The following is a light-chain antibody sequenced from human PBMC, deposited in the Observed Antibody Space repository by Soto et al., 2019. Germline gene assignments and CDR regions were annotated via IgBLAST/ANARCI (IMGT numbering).Light chain of an antibody. CDR1: QSISTW. V-gene: IGKV1-5*01. Sequence: DIQMTQSPSTLSASVGDTVTITFRASQSISTWLAWYQQNPGKAPKLLISDATNLASGVPSKFSGFGSETEFILTISSLQPDDFATYYCQQYNTCPITFGQGTRLEIK. J-gene: IGKJ5*01. CDR3: QQYNTCPIT. CDR2: DAT.